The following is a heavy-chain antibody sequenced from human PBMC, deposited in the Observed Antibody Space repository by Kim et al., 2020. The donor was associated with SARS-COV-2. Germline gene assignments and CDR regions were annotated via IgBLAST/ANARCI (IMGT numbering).Heavy chain of an antibody. CDR1: GGSISSYY. D-gene: IGHD1-7*01. CDR3: ARTEGPLRVNYK. J-gene: IGHJ4*02. Sequence: SETLSLTCTVSGGSISSYYWSWIRQPPGKGLEWIGYIYYSGSTNYNPSLKSRVTISVDTSKNQFSLKLSSVTAADTAVYYCARTEGPLRVNYKWGQGTLV. CDR2: IYYSGST. V-gene: IGHV4-59*01.